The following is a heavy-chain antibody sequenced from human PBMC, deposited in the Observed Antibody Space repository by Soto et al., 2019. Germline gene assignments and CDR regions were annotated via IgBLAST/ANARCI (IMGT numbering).Heavy chain of an antibody. Sequence: PGGSLRLSCSASGFSFSSFAMNWVRQAPGKGLEWVAVISTTGSQAHSANSVKGRFTISRDNSRKTLYLQMNSLRAEDTAVYYCARESYYGSGVFDPWGQGTLVTVSS. V-gene: IGHV3-23*01. D-gene: IGHD3-10*01. CDR2: ISTTGSQA. CDR1: GFSFSSFA. CDR3: ARESYYGSGVFDP. J-gene: IGHJ5*02.